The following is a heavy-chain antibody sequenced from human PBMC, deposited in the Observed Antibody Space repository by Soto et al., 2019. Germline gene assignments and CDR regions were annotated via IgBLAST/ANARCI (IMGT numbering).Heavy chain of an antibody. D-gene: IGHD6-19*01. V-gene: IGHV3-23*01. CDR2: ISGSGGST. CDR3: AKDRDVAVAGPFDY. J-gene: IGHJ4*02. CDR1: GFTFSSYA. Sequence: PGGSLRLSCAASGFTFSSYAMSWVRQAPRKALKRVSAISGSGGSTYYAENVKCRFTISRDNSKNTLYLQINSLRAEDTAVYYCAKDRDVAVAGPFDYLGQGTLVTVSS.